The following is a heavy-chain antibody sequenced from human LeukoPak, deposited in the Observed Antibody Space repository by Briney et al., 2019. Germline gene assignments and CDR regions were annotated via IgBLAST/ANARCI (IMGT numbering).Heavy chain of an antibody. CDR2: ISSSSSYI. J-gene: IGHJ3*02. CDR1: GFTFSSYS. V-gene: IGHV3-21*01. Sequence: GGSLRLSCAASGFTFSSYSMNWVRQAPGEGLEWVSSISSSSSYIYYADSVKGRFTISRDNARTSLYLQMNSLRAEDTAVYYCARGNSNYGYVLDIWGQGTMVTVSS. D-gene: IGHD4-11*01. CDR3: ARGNSNYGYVLDI.